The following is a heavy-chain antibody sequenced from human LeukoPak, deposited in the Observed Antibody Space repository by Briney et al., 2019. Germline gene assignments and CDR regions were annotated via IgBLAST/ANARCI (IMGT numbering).Heavy chain of an antibody. Sequence: GGSLRLSCAASGFTFSAYWMHWVRQAPGKGLVWFSRINGDGSSTTYEDSVKGRFTISRDNAKNTVYLQMNSLRADDTAVYYCARGPYYGSGSYGADYWGQGTLVTVSS. CDR2: INGDGSST. V-gene: IGHV3-74*03. CDR3: ARGPYYGSGSYGADY. CDR1: GFTFSAYW. D-gene: IGHD3-10*01. J-gene: IGHJ4*02.